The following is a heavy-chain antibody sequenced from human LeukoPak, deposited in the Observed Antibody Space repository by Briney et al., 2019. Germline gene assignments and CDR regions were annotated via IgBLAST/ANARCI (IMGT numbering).Heavy chain of an antibody. CDR3: ARTPRPIAAAGHTYFDY. CDR1: GGSISSYY. V-gene: IGHV4-59*08. D-gene: IGHD6-13*01. J-gene: IGHJ4*02. Sequence: SETLSLTCTVSGGSISSYYWSWIRQPPGKGLEWIGYIYYSGSTNYNPSLKSRVTISVDTSKNQFSLELSSVTAADTAVYYCARTPRPIAAAGHTYFDYWGQGTLVTVSS. CDR2: IYYSGST.